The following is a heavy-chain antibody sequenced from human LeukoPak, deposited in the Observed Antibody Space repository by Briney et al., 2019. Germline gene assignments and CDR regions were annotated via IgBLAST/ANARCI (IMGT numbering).Heavy chain of an antibody. Sequence: SETLSLTCAVYGGSFSGYYWSWIRQPPGKGLEWIGEINHSGSTNYNPSLESRVTISVDTSKNQFSLKLSSVTAADTAVYYCASGVVVPAANNYYYMDVWGKGTTVTVSS. D-gene: IGHD2-2*01. CDR1: GGSFSGYY. V-gene: IGHV4-34*01. CDR2: INHSGST. CDR3: ASGVVVPAANNYYYMDV. J-gene: IGHJ6*03.